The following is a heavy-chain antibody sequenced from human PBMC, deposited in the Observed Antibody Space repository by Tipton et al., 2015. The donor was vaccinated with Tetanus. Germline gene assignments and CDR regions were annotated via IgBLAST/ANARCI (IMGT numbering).Heavy chain of an antibody. V-gene: IGHV1-18*01. D-gene: IGHD6-19*01. CDR1: GYSFTTYG. CDR2: NGGYNGDT. CDR3: ARLVKQWLVPEDY. Sequence: QSGAEVKKPGASVKVSCRASGYSFTTYGINWVRQAPGQGLEWLGWNGGYNGDTNYAQKFQGRVTMTTDTSASTAYMELRSLRSDDPAVYFCARLVKQWLVPEDYWGQGTLVTVSS. J-gene: IGHJ4*02.